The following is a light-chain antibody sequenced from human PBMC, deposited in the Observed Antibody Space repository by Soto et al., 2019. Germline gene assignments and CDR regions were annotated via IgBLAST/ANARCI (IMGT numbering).Light chain of an antibody. CDR2: DAS. Sequence: IVLTQSPATLSLSPGERVTLSCRASESVKTFLVWYQQKPGQAPRLLIYDASNRATGIPAMFSGGGSGTDFTLTISNLEPDDSAVYYCQQHKTWRALSFGGGTKVEI. CDR1: ESVKTF. J-gene: IGKJ4*01. V-gene: IGKV3-11*01. CDR3: QQHKTWRALS.